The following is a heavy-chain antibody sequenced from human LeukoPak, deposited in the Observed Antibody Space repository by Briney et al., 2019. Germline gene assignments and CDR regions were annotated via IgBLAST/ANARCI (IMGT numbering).Heavy chain of an antibody. V-gene: IGHV3-48*04. CDR3: ARDQGRYCSSTSCSLGMDV. CDR1: GFTFSSYA. J-gene: IGHJ6*02. Sequence: PGGSLRLSCAAYGFTFSSYAMSWVRQAPGKGLEWVSAISSSGSTIYYADSVKGRFTISRDNAKNSLYLQMNSLRAEDTAVYYCARDQGRYCSSTSCSLGMDVWGQGTTVTVSS. D-gene: IGHD2-2*01. CDR2: ISSSGSTI.